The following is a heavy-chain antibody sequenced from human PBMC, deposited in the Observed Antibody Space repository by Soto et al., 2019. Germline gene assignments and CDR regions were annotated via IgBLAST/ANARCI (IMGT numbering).Heavy chain of an antibody. Sequence: EVQLVESGGGLVQPGRSLRLACAASGFTFDDYAMHWVRQAPGKGLEWVSGISWNSGSIGYAYAVKGRFTISRDNAKNSLYLQMDSLRAEDTALYYCAKDIYASDTSLSDYWGQGTMVTVSS. CDR2: ISWNSGSI. CDR1: GFTFDDYA. D-gene: IGHD2-2*01. CDR3: AKDIYASDTSLSDY. V-gene: IGHV3-9*01. J-gene: IGHJ4*02.